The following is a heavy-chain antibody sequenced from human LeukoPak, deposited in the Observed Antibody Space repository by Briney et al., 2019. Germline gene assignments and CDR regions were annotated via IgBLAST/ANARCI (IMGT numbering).Heavy chain of an antibody. CDR2: ITTSGGPS. CDR1: GFTFGSYG. Sequence: PGGSLRLSCSTSGFTFGSYGMTWVRQAPGKGLEWVSEITTSGGPSLYPDSVKGRFTIPRDNSKHTVYLQMDNLRVEDTAVYYCAKNFRAHTGNVRWVIDYWGQGALVTVSS. V-gene: IGHV3-23*01. J-gene: IGHJ4*02. D-gene: IGHD3-10*02. CDR3: AKNFRAHTGNVRWVIDY.